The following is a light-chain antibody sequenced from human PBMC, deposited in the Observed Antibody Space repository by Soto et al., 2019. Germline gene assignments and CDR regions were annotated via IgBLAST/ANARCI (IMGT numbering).Light chain of an antibody. CDR2: DGS. CDR3: QQYSAYPYT. CDR1: QSIRSW. J-gene: IGKJ2*01. Sequence: DIQMTQFPSTLSASVGDRDTITCRASQSIRSWLAWYQQKPGKAPKLLIYDGSSLQSGVPSGFSGSGSGTEFTLTINSLQPDDFATYYCQQYSAYPYTFGQGTKVETK. V-gene: IGKV1-5*01.